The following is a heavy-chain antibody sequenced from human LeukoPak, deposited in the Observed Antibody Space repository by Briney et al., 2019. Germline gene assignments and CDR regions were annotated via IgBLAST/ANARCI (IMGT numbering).Heavy chain of an antibody. Sequence: VGPVKVSCKASGYTFTDYYMHWVRQAPGQGLEWMGWINPNSGGTNYAQKFQGRVTMTRDTSISTAYMELSRLRSDDTAVYYCARGHCSSTSCLELDYWGQGTLVTVSS. CDR3: ARGHCSSTSCLELDY. V-gene: IGHV1-2*02. D-gene: IGHD2-2*01. CDR2: INPNSGGT. CDR1: GYTFTDYY. J-gene: IGHJ4*02.